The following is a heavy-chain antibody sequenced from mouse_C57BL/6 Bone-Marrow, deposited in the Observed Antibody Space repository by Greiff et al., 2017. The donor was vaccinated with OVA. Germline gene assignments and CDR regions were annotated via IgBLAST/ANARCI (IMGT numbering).Heavy chain of an antibody. V-gene: IGHV1-26*01. D-gene: IGHD1-1*01. CDR2: INPNNGGT. Sequence: EVKLMESGPELVKPGASVKISCKASGYTFTDYYMNWVKQSHGKSLEWIGDINPNNGGTSYNQKFKGKATLTVDKSSSTAYMELRSLTSEDSAVYYCAREDGSSSAWFAYWGQGTLVTVSA. CDR3: AREDGSSSAWFAY. J-gene: IGHJ3*01. CDR1: GYTFTDYY.